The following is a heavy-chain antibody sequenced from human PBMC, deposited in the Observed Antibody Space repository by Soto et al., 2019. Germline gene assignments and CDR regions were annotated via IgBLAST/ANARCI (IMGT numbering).Heavy chain of an antibody. V-gene: IGHV5-51*01. CDR1: GYSFTSYW. D-gene: IGHD6-19*01. J-gene: IGHJ6*02. Sequence: PGESLKISCKGSGYSFTSYWLGWVRQMPGKGLEWMGIIYPGDSDTRYSPSFQGQVTISADKSISTAYLQWSSLKASDTAMYYCARRVAVAGMPGAGMDVWGPGTTVTVSS. CDR2: IYPGDSDT. CDR3: ARRVAVAGMPGAGMDV.